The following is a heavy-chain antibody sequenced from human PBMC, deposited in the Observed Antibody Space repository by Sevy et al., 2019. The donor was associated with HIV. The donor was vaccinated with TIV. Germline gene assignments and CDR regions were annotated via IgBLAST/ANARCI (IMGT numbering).Heavy chain of an antibody. CDR1: GYTFTSYD. V-gene: IGHV1-8*01. J-gene: IGHJ6*02. Sequence: ASVKVSCKASGYTFTSYDINWVRQATGQGLEWMGWMNPNSGNTGYAQKFQGRVTMTRNTSISTAYMEPSSLRSEDTAVYYCARSIVVVPAAMGYYGMDVWGQGTTVTVSS. CDR2: MNPNSGNT. CDR3: ARSIVVVPAAMGYYGMDV. D-gene: IGHD2-2*01.